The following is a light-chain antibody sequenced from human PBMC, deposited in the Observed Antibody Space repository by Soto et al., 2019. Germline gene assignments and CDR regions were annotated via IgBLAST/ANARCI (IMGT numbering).Light chain of an antibody. CDR1: QSISSY. V-gene: IGKV1-39*01. CDR3: QQSYSTPRT. CDR2: AAS. Sequence: MQMTHSPSSLSSSVGYIFTITCRASQSISSYLNWYQQKPGKAPKLLIYAASSLQSGVPSRFSGSGSGTDFTLTISSLQPEDFATYYCQQSYSTPRTFGQGTKVDIK. J-gene: IGKJ1*01.